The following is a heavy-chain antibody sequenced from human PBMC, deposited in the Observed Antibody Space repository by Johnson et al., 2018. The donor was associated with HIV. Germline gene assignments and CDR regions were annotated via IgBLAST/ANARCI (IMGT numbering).Heavy chain of an antibody. D-gene: IGHD3-22*01. J-gene: IGHJ3*02. CDR2: ISWNSGSI. V-gene: IGHV3-9*01. Sequence: PVKGLEWVSGISWNSGSIGYADSVKGRFTISRDNAKNSLYLQMNSLRAEDTALYYCAKKRGYDSSGHDAFDIWGQGTMVTVSS. CDR3: AKKRGYDSSGHDAFDI.